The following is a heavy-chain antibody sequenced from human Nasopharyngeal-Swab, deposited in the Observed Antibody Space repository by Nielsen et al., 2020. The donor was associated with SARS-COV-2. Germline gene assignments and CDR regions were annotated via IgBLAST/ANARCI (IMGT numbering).Heavy chain of an antibody. D-gene: IGHD4-23*01. CDR3: ARDEVQQGTTTVGYLDY. CDR1: GLSFSRYA. V-gene: IGHV3-30*04. CDR2: ISYDGSNI. J-gene: IGHJ4*02. Sequence: GESLKISCVGSGLSFSRYAMHWVRQAPGKGLECVALISYDGSNIQYADSVRGRFTISRDNPKNTLYLQMNSLTTDDTAVYYCARDEVQQGTTTVGYLDYWGQGTLVTVPP.